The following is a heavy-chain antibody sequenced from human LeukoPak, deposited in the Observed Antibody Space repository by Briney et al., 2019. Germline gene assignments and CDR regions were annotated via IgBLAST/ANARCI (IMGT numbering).Heavy chain of an antibody. J-gene: IGHJ4*02. CDR1: GFTFSSYW. D-gene: IGHD6-13*01. CDR2: INKDGSVQ. Sequence: GGSLRLSCAASGFTFSSYWMTWVRQAPGKGLEWVANINKDGSVQYYVDSVKGRFTISRDNAKNSVYLQMNSLRAEDTAVYYCAKTRPLDSSSWSHGDYWGQGTLVTVSS. V-gene: IGHV3-7*03. CDR3: AKTRPLDSSSWSHGDY.